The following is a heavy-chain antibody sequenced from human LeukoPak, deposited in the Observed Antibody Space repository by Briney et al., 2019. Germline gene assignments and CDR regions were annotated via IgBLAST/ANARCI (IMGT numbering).Heavy chain of an antibody. CDR2: IYYSGST. CDR1: GVSISSYY. J-gene: IGHJ5*02. V-gene: IGHV4-59*01. CDR3: ARSSISYWFDP. Sequence: PSETLSLTCTVSGVSISSYYWSWIRQPPGKGLEWIGYIYYSGSTNYNPSLKSRVTISVDTSKNQFSLKLSSVTAVDTAVYYCARSSISYWFDPWGQGTLVTVSS. D-gene: IGHD6-19*01.